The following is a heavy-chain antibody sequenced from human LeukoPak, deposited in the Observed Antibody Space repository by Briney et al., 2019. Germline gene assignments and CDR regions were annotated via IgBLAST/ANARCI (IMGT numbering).Heavy chain of an antibody. J-gene: IGHJ3*02. CDR2: IYHSGST. V-gene: IGHV4-4*02. D-gene: IGHD3-9*01. Sequence: SETLSLTCAVSGGSISRSNWWSWVRQPPGKGLEWIGEIYHSGSTNYNPSLKSRVTISVDKSKNQFSLKLSSVTAADTAVYYCARGVELRYFDWLKDDAFDIWGQGTMVTVSS. CDR3: ARGVELRYFDWLKDDAFDI. CDR1: GGSISRSNW.